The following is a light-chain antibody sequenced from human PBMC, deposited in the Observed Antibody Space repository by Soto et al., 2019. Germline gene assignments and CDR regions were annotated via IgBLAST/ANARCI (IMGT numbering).Light chain of an antibody. CDR3: QQDNQWPIT. CDR2: GAS. CDR1: QSVGST. J-gene: IGKJ5*01. Sequence: EIVMTQSPATLSVSPGERATLSCRASQSVGSTLAWYQQKPGQAPRLLIYGASTRATSISARFSGSGSATDFTLTISSLQSEDFAVYYCQQDNQWPITFGQGTRLEIK. V-gene: IGKV3-15*01.